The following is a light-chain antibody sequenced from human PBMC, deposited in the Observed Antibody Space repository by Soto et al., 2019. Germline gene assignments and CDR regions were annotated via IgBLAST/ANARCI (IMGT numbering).Light chain of an antibody. CDR3: QQYHSSWT. Sequence: GDRVIITCRASQSISSWLAWYQQKPGKAPNLLIYDASSLESGVPSRFSGSGSGTEFTLTISSLQPDDFATYYCQQYHSSWTFGQGTKVENK. CDR1: QSISSW. J-gene: IGKJ1*01. CDR2: DAS. V-gene: IGKV1-5*01.